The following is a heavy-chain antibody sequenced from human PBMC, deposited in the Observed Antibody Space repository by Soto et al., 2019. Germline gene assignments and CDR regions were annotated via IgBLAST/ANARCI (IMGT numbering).Heavy chain of an antibody. Sequence: QVQLVESGGGVVQPGRSLRLSCAACGFTFSSYGMHWVRQAPGKGLEWVAVIWYDGSNKYYADSVKGRFTISRDNSKNTLYLQMNSLRAEDTAVYYCARGGDYYYGMDVWGQGTTVTVSS. V-gene: IGHV3-33*01. CDR3: ARGGDYYYGMDV. CDR2: IWYDGSNK. CDR1: GFTFSSYG. J-gene: IGHJ6*02.